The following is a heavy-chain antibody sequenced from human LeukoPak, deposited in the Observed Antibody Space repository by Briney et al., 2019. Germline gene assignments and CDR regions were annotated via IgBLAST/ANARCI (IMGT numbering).Heavy chain of an antibody. J-gene: IGHJ4*02. CDR2: INHSGST. Sequence: PSETLSLTCAVYGGSFSGYYWSWIRQPPGKGLEWIGEINHSGSTNYNPSLKSRVTISVDTSKNQFSLKLSSVTAADTAVYYCARDSQVGATYFDYWGQGTLVTVSS. CDR3: ARDSQVGATYFDY. V-gene: IGHV4-34*01. CDR1: GGSFSGYY. D-gene: IGHD1-26*01.